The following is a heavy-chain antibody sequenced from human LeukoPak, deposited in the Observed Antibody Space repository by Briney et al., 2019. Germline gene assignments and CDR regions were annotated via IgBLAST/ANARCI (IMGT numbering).Heavy chain of an antibody. D-gene: IGHD3-3*01. CDR3: ARGDYDFWSGYYYYFDY. V-gene: IGHV3-64*01. J-gene: IGHJ4*02. Sequence: GGSLRLSCAASGFTLSRRAMHWVRQAPGKGLEFVSAISSNGGSTYYANSVKGRFTISRDSCKNTLYLQMGSLRAEDMALYYCARGDYDFWSGYYYYFDYWGQGTLVTVSS. CDR2: ISSNGGST. CDR1: GFTLSRRA.